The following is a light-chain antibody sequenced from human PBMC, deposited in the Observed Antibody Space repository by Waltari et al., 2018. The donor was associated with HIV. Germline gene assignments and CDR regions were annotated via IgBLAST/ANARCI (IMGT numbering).Light chain of an antibody. Sequence: SYELTQPPSVSVSPGQTARTTCSGDALPQTSAYWYQQKSGQAPVLVIYEDSKRPSGIPERFSGSSSGTMATLTISGAQVEDEADYYCYSTDSSDWVFGGGTKLTVL. CDR3: YSTDSSDWV. V-gene: IGLV3-10*01. CDR2: EDS. J-gene: IGLJ3*02. CDR1: ALPQTS.